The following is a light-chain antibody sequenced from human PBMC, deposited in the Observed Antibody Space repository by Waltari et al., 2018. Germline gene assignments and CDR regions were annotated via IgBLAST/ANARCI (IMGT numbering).Light chain of an antibody. J-gene: IGLJ2*01. CDR1: SSDIGLYNY. CDR3: CSYTTSRTWV. V-gene: IGLV2-14*01. CDR2: GVT. Sequence: QSAPTQPPSVSGSPGQSVAISCTGSSSDIGLYNYVSWYQQHPGKAPKLLIFGVTNLPSVVSDRFSGSKSGNTASLTISGLRAEDEADYDCCSYTTSRTWVFGGGTRLTVL.